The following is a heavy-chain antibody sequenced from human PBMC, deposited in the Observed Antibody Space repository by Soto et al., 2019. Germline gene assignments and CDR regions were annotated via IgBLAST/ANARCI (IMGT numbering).Heavy chain of an antibody. CDR1: GFTFSSYG. CDR2: IWYDGSNK. V-gene: IGHV3-33*01. Sequence: QVQLVESGGGVVQPGRSLRLSCAASGFTFSSYGMHWVRQAPGKGLEWVAVIWYDGSNKYYADSVKGRFTISRDNSKNTLYLQINSLRAEDTAVYYCARGGYCSSTSCYPHAFDIWGQGTMVTVSS. D-gene: IGHD2-2*01. J-gene: IGHJ3*02. CDR3: ARGGYCSSTSCYPHAFDI.